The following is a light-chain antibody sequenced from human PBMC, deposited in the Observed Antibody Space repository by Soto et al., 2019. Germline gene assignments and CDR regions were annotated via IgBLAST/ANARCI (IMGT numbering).Light chain of an antibody. CDR1: SSDVGGYNY. Sequence: QSALTQPASVSGSPGQSITISCTGTSSDVGGYNYVSWYQQHPGKAPKLMIYDVSNRPSGASNRFSGSKSGNTASLTISGLQAEDEADYYLSSYTSSSTLYVFVTGTKLTVL. CDR3: SSYTSSSTLYV. J-gene: IGLJ1*01. V-gene: IGLV2-14*01. CDR2: DVS.